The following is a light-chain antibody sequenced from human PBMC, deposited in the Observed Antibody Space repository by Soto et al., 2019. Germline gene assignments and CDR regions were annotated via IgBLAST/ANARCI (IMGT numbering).Light chain of an antibody. V-gene: IGLV2-11*01. J-gene: IGLJ3*02. Sequence: QSALTQPRSVSESPGQSVTISCSGTSSDVGGYKYVSWYQQHPGKAPKLMIYDVSKRPSGVPDRFSGSKSGSTASLTISGLQAEDEVDYYCCSYAGSFTWVFGGGTKLTVL. CDR2: DVS. CDR1: SSDVGGYKY. CDR3: CSYAGSFTWV.